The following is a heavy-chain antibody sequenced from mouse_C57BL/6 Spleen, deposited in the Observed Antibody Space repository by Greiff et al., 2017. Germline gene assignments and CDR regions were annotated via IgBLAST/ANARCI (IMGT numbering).Heavy chain of an antibody. D-gene: IGHD2-1*01. J-gene: IGHJ4*01. CDR1: GYTFTSYW. V-gene: IGHV1-7*01. Sequence: QVQLKQSGAELAKPGASVKLSCKASGYTFTSYWMHWVKQRPGQGLEWIGYINPSSGYTKYNQKFKDKSTLTADKSSSTAYMQLSSLTYEDSAVYYCARWGNYEDYAMDYWGQGTSVTVSS. CDR2: INPSSGYT. CDR3: ARWGNYEDYAMDY.